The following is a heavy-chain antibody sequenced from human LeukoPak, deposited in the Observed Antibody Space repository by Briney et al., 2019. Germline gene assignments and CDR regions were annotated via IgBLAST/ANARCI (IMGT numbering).Heavy chain of an antibody. CDR2: IIPILGIA. Sequence: SVKVSCKASGGTFSSYAISWVRQAPGQGLEWMGRIIPILGIANYAQKFQGRVTITADKSTSTAYMELSSLRSEDTAVYYCARDPPRIAASSDAFDIWGQGTMVTVSS. CDR3: ARDPPRIAASSDAFDI. J-gene: IGHJ3*02. V-gene: IGHV1-69*10. D-gene: IGHD6-6*01. CDR1: GGTFSSYA.